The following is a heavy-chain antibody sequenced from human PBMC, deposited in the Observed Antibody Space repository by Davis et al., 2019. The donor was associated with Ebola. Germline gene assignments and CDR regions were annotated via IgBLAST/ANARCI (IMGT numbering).Heavy chain of an antibody. CDR3: ARELRFLEWLSHWFDP. V-gene: IGHV4-59*12. CDR2: IYYSGSI. D-gene: IGHD3-3*01. J-gene: IGHJ5*02. CDR1: GGSISSYY. Sequence: MPSETLSLTCTVSGGSISSYYWSWIRQPPGKGLEWIGYIYYSGSINYNPSLKSRVTISVDTSKNQFSLKLSSVTAADTAVYYCARELRFLEWLSHWFDPWGQGTLVTVSS.